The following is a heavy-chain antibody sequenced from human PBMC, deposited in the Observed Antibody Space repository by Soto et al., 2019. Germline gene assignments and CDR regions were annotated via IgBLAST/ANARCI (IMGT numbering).Heavy chain of an antibody. V-gene: IGHV1-18*01. CDR3: ARKRELLPRDPDNWFDP. J-gene: IGHJ5*02. Sequence: ASVKVSCKASGYTFTSYGISWVRQAPGQGLEWMGWISAYNGNTNYAQKLQGRVTMTTDTSTSTAYMELRSLRSDDTAVYYCARKRELLPRDPDNWFDPWGQGTLVTVSS. CDR2: ISAYNGNT. D-gene: IGHD1-26*01. CDR1: GYTFTSYG.